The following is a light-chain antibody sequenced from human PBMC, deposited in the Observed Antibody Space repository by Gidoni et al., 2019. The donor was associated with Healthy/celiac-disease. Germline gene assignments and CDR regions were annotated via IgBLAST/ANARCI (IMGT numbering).Light chain of an antibody. CDR3: QQYDNLPYT. CDR1: QDISNY. Sequence: DIQMTSSPSALSASVGDRVTITCQASQDISNYLNWYQQKPGKAPKLLIYDASNLETGVPSRFSGSGSGTDFTFTISSLQPEDIATYYCQQYDNLPYTFXXXTKLEIK. CDR2: DAS. V-gene: IGKV1-33*01. J-gene: IGKJ2*01.